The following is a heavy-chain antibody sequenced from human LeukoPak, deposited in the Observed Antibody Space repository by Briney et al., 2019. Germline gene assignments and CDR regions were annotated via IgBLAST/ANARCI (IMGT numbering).Heavy chain of an antibody. V-gene: IGHV3-7*01. CDR1: GFSFSNYW. CDR3: SVSLNY. Sequence: PGGSLRLSCAASGFSFSNYWMDWVRQVPGKGLEWVANIKQDGSEKYYVDSVKGRFTISRDNAENSLFLQMNSLRDEDTAVYYCSVSLNYWGQGTLVTVSS. J-gene: IGHJ4*02. CDR2: IKQDGSEK. D-gene: IGHD1-26*01.